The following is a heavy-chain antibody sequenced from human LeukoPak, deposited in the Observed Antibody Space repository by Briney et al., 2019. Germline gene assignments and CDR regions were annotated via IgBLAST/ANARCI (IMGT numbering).Heavy chain of an antibody. J-gene: IGHJ4*02. CDR2: IYPIGSP. V-gene: IGHV4-4*02. Sequence: PSGTLSLTCAVSGDSVNGPYWWTWVRQPPGKGLEWIGEIYPIGSPNYNSSLEGRVTISMDRSKNQFSLLLNSVTAADTAIYYCTRHDYLTSGYNFWGQGALVTVSS. CDR3: TRHDYLTSGYNF. D-gene: IGHD5-24*01. CDR1: GDSVNGPYW.